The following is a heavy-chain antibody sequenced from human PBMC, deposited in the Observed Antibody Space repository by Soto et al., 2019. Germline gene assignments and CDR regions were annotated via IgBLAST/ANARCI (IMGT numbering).Heavy chain of an antibody. D-gene: IGHD3-22*01. CDR2: INHSGST. CDR1: GGSFSGYY. V-gene: IGHV4-34*01. CDR3: ARGSSGYYHPLFAADY. J-gene: IGHJ4*02. Sequence: QVQLQQWGAGLLKPSETLSLTCAVYGGSFSGYYWSWIRQPPGKGLEWIGEINHSGSTNYNPSLKSRVTLSVDTSKNQFSLKLRSVTAAYTAVYYSARGSSGYYHPLFAADYWGQGTLVTVSS.